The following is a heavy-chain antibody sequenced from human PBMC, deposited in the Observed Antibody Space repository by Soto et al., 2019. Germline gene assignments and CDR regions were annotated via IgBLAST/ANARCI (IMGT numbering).Heavy chain of an antibody. CDR2: ISSSSSYI. V-gene: IGHV3-21*01. J-gene: IGHJ4*02. CDR1: GFTFSSYS. D-gene: IGHD2-21*02. Sequence: WGSLRLSCAASGFTFSSYSMNWVRQAPGKGLEWVSSISSSSSYIYYADSVKGRFTISRDNAKNSLYLQMNSLRAEDTAVYYCARDGGGMVTADFIGYWGQGTLVNVSS. CDR3: ARDGGGMVTADFIGY.